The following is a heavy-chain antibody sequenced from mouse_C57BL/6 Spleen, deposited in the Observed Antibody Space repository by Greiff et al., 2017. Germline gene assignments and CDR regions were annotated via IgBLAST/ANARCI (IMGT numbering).Heavy chain of an antibody. CDR3: ASFAY. Sequence: VMLVESGAELARPGASVKLSCKASGYTFTSYGISWVKQRTGQGLEWIGEIYPRSGNTYYNEKFKGKATLTADKSSSTAYMELRSLTSEDSAVYFCASFAYWGQGTLVTVSA. CDR1: GYTFTSYG. J-gene: IGHJ3*01. CDR2: IYPRSGNT. V-gene: IGHV1-81*01.